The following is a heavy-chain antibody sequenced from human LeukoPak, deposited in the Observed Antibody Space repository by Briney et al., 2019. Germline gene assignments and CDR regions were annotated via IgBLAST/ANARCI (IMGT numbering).Heavy chain of an antibody. CDR2: INPSGGST. D-gene: IGHD3-16*01. CDR1: GYTFTSYY. V-gene: IGHV1-46*01. CDR3: ARDFGWRSLGVGWYFDL. J-gene: IGHJ2*01. Sequence: GASVKVSCKASGYTFTSYYMHWVRQAPGQGLEWMGIINPSGGSTSYAQKFQGRVTMTRDTSTSTVYMELSSLRSEDTAVYYCARDFGWRSLGVGWYFDLWGRGTLVTVSS.